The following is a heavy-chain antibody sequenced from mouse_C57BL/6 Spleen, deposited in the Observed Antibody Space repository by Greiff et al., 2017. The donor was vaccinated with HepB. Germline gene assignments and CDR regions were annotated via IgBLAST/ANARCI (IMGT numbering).Heavy chain of an antibody. J-gene: IGHJ3*01. CDR3: ARSEGYYGACFAY. CDR2: INPSTGGT. V-gene: IGHV1-42*01. D-gene: IGHD1-1*01. CDR1: GYSFTGYY. Sequence: EVQLQQSGPELVKPGASVKISCKASGYSFTGYYMNWVKQSPEKSLEWIGEINPSTGGTTYNQKFKAKATLTVDKSSSTAYMQLKSLTSEDSAVYYCARSEGYYGACFAYWGQGTLGTVSA.